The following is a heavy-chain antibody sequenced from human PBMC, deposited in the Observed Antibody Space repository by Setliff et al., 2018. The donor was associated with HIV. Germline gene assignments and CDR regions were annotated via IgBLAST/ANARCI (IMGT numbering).Heavy chain of an antibody. CDR1: GGPVSTYY. D-gene: IGHD3-10*01. V-gene: IGHV4-4*07. CDR3: AGHFYYSGSGIWAGLDS. CDR2: FYVGGDT. Sequence: PSETLSLTCTVSGGPVSTYYWSWIRQPAGKGLEWIGRFYVGGDTNYNPSLKSRVTMSVDTSKKQFSLKLTSVTAADTAVYYCAGHFYYSGSGIWAGLDSWGQGTLVTVSS. J-gene: IGHJ4*02.